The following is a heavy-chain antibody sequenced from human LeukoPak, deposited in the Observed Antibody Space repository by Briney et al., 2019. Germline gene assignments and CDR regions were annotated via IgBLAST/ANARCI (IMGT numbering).Heavy chain of an antibody. D-gene: IGHD2-15*01. CDR2: IKLNSGGT. J-gene: IGHJ4*02. CDR1: GYTFTGYY. V-gene: IGHV1-2*02. CDR3: ARGLRQIDY. Sequence: ASVKVSCKASGYTFTGYYMHGVRQAPGGGVEWMGGIKLNSGGTKYAQKFPGRGTMTRATSISTAYMELSRLRSDDSAVYYCARGLRQIDYWGQGTLVTVSS.